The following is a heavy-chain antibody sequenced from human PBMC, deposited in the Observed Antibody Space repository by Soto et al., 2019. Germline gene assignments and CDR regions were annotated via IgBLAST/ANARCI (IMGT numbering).Heavy chain of an antibody. Sequence: QVQLVESGGGVVQPGRSLRLSCAASGFTFSSNGMNWVRQAPGKGLEWVAVISYDGSNKYYADSVKGRFTISRDNSKNTLYLQMNSLRAEDTAVYYCAKVGRDTAPTFYYYYGMDVWGQGTTVTVS. V-gene: IGHV3-30*18. D-gene: IGHD5-18*01. J-gene: IGHJ6*02. CDR1: GFTFSSNG. CDR3: AKVGRDTAPTFYYYYGMDV. CDR2: ISYDGSNK.